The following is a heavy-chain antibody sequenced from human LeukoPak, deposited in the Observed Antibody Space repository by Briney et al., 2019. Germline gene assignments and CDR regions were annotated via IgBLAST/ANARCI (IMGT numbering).Heavy chain of an antibody. CDR1: GFTFSSYA. CDR2: ISGSGGST. CDR3: AKEKSLGPNLVNLYYLAS. V-gene: IGHV3-23*01. D-gene: IGHD1-26*01. J-gene: IGHJ4*02. Sequence: PGASLRLSCAASGFTFSSYAMSWVRQAPGKGLEWVSAISGSGGSTYYADSVKGRFTISRDNSKNTLYLQMNSLRAEDTAVYYCAKEKSLGPNLVNLYYLASGGKGPRVTVPS.